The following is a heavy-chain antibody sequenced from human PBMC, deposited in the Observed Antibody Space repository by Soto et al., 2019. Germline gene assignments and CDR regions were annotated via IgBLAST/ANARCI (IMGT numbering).Heavy chain of an antibody. V-gene: IGHV3-33*01. CDR2: IWYDGSNK. J-gene: IGHJ4*02. Sequence: QVQLVESGGGVVQPGRSLRLSCAASGFTFSSYGMHWVRQAPGKGLEWVAVIWYDGSNKYYADSVKGRFTISRDNSKNTLYLQMNSLRAEDTAVYYCARVGDTMIVVDPYYFDFWGQGTLVTVSS. CDR1: GFTFSSYG. D-gene: IGHD3-22*01. CDR3: ARVGDTMIVVDPYYFDF.